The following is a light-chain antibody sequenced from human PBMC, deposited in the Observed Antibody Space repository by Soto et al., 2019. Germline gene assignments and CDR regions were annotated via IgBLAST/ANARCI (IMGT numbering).Light chain of an antibody. CDR1: SSDVASYNL. CDR2: EVN. V-gene: IGLV2-14*02. J-gene: IGLJ1*01. Sequence: QSALTQPASVSGSPGQSITISCTGTSSDVASYNLVSWYQQLPGKAPNLMISEVNNRPSGVSNRFSGSKSGNTAYLTISGLQVEDEAEYFCLSFTTTSTHVFGTGTKVTVL. CDR3: LSFTTTSTHV.